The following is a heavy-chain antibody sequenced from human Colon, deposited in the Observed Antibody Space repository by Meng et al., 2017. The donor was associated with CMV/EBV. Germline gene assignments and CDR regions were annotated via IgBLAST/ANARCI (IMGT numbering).Heavy chain of an antibody. J-gene: IGHJ6*02. CDR2: ISIRDSTI. CDR3: ARDNYYGMDV. V-gene: IGHV3-11*01. CDR1: GFTFSDYY. Sequence: GESLKISCAASGFTFSDYYMTWVRQAPGKGLEWLSYISIRDSTIYYADSVRGRFTISRDNANNSLYLQMNSLRAEDTAVYYCARDNYYGMDVWGQGTTVTVSS.